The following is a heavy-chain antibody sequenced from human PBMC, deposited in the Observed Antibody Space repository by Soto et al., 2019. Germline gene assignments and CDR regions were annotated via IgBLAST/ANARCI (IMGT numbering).Heavy chain of an antibody. D-gene: IGHD3-22*01. J-gene: IGHJ4*02. CDR2: IYSGGST. V-gene: IGHV3-53*01. Sequence: GGSLRLSCAASGFTVSSNFMSWVRQAPGKGLEWVSVIYSGGSTYYADSVKGRFTISRDNSKNTLYLQMNSLRAEDTAVYYCARVGYYYDSSGYFDYWGQGTLVAVSS. CDR3: ARVGYYYDSSGYFDY. CDR1: GFTVSSNF.